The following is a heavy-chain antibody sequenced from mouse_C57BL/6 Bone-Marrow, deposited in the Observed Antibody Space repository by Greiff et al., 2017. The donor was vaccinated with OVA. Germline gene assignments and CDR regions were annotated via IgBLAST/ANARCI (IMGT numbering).Heavy chain of an antibody. D-gene: IGHD1-1*01. CDR3: AKHYGSSYEVYAMDY. CDR1: GFSLTSYG. CDR2: IWGGGST. V-gene: IGHV2-9*01. J-gene: IGHJ4*01. Sequence: VKLVESGPGLVAPSQRLSITCTVSGFSLTSYGVDWVRQPPGKGLEWLGVIWGGGSTNYNSALMSRLSISKDNSKSQVFLKMNSLQTDDTAMYYCAKHYGSSYEVYAMDYWGQGTSVTVSS.